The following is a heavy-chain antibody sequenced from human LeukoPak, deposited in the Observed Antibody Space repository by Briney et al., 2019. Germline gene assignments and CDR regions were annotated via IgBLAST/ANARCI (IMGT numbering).Heavy chain of an antibody. D-gene: IGHD3-3*01. J-gene: IGHJ3*02. CDR2: IYYSGST. V-gene: IGHV4-61*01. CDR3: ARGEYDFWSGNAFDI. Sequence: PSETLSLTCTVSGGCVSSGSYYWSWIRQPPGRGLEWIGYIYYSGSTNYNPSLKSRVTISVDTSKNQFSLKLSSVTAADTAVYYCARGEYDFWSGNAFDIWGQGTMVTVSS. CDR1: GGCVSSGSYY.